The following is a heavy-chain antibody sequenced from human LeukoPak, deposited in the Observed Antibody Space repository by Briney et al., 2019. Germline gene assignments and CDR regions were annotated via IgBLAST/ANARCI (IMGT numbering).Heavy chain of an antibody. J-gene: IGHJ4*02. CDR1: GGSISSSSYY. CDR3: AREIRGGGSCYLDY. V-gene: IGHV4-39*07. CDR2: IYYSGST. D-gene: IGHD2-15*01. Sequence: PSETLSLTCTVSGGSISSSSYYWGWIRQPPGKGLEWIGSIYYSGSTYYNPSLKSRVTISVDTSKNQFSLKLSSVTAADTAVYYCAREIRGGGSCYLDYWGQGTLVTVSS.